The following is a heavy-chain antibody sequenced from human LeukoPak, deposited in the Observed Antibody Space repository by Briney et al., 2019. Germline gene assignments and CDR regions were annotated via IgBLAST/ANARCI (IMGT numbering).Heavy chain of an antibody. Sequence: PGGSLRLSCAASGFTVSSNYLSWVRQAPGKGLEWVSVIYSGGSTYYADSVKGRFTISRDNSKNTLYLQMNSLRAEDTAVYYCARASVPHGDYYYYGTDVWGQGTTVTVSS. CDR2: IYSGGST. D-gene: IGHD4-17*01. CDR3: ARASVPHGDYYYYGTDV. V-gene: IGHV3-53*01. CDR1: GFTVSSNY. J-gene: IGHJ6*02.